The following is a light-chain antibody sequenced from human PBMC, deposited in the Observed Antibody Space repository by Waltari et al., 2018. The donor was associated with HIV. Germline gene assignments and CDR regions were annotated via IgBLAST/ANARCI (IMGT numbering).Light chain of an antibody. Sequence: SYVLTQPPSVSVAPGQTARITCGGNNIGSKSVHWYQQKPGQAPVLVVYDDRDRPSVIPERFSGSNSGNTATLTISRVEAGDEADYYCQVWDSSSDVVFGGGTKLTVL. CDR1: NIGSKS. CDR2: DDR. V-gene: IGLV3-21*02. J-gene: IGLJ2*01. CDR3: QVWDSSSDVV.